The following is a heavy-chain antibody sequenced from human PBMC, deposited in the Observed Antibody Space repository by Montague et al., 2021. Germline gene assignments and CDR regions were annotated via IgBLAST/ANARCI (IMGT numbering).Heavy chain of an antibody. D-gene: IGHD3-10*01. CDR3: SRAGPRTYGGDSLDY. J-gene: IGHJ4*02. CDR2: NYYKGYP. CDR1: GGSISSSPFY. Sequence: SETLSLTCTVSGGSISSSPFYWGCTRQSPGKGLESLGCNYYKGYPYYNPSLKSRASLSIDTSQNQFSLKMNSVTAADTAVYYCSRAGPRTYGGDSLDYWGQGALVTVSS. V-gene: IGHV4-39*01.